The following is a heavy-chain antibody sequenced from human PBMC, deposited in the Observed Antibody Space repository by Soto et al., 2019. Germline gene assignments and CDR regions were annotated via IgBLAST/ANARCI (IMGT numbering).Heavy chain of an antibody. V-gene: IGHV1-3*01. CDR1: GYTFTSYA. Sequence: ASVKVSCKASGYTFTSYAMHWVRQAPGQRLEWMGWINAGNGNTKYSQKFQGRVTITRDTSASTAYMELSSLRSEDTAVYYCARVFTVAYYYYGMDVWGQGTTVTV. J-gene: IGHJ6*02. CDR3: ARVFTVAYYYYGMDV. D-gene: IGHD6-19*01. CDR2: INAGNGNT.